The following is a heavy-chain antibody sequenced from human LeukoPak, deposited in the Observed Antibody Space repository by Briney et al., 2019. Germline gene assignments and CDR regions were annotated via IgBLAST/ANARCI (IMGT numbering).Heavy chain of an antibody. CDR2: ISYDGSNK. CDR3: AKDFTAMVRGVYDY. D-gene: IGHD5-18*01. CDR1: GFTFSSYG. J-gene: IGHJ4*02. Sequence: PGGSLRLSCAASGFTFSSYGMHWVRQAPGKGLEWVAVISYDGSNKYYADSVKGRFTISRDNSKNTLYLQMNSLRAEDTAVYYRAKDFTAMVRGVYDYWGQGTLVTVSS. V-gene: IGHV3-30*18.